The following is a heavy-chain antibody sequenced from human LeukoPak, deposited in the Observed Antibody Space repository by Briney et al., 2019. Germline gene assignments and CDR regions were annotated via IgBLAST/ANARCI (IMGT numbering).Heavy chain of an antibody. CDR3: ARDGVYSRNFDAFDI. J-gene: IGHJ3*02. CDR1: GYTFTGYY. CDR2: INPSSGGT. D-gene: IGHD6-13*01. V-gene: IGHV1-2*02. Sequence: ASVKVSCKASGYTFTGYYMHWVRQAPGQGLEWMGWINPSSGGTDYAQKFQGRVTMTRDTSISTAYMELSSLKSDDTAVYYCARDGVYSRNFDAFDIWGQGTTVTVSS.